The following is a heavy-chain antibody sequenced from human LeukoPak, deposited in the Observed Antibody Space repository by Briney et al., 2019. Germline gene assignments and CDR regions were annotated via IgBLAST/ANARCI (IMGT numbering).Heavy chain of an antibody. V-gene: IGHV4-30-4*01. D-gene: IGHD3-10*01. CDR1: GGSISSGDYY. CDR2: IYYSGST. J-gene: IGHJ4*02. Sequence: PSETRSLTCTVSGGSISSGDYYWSWIRQPPGKGLEWIGYIYYSGSTYYNPSLKSRVTISVDTSKNQFSLKLSSVTAADTAVYYCARGRGGSGSYYFSWGQGTQVTVSS. CDR3: ARGRGGSGSYYFS.